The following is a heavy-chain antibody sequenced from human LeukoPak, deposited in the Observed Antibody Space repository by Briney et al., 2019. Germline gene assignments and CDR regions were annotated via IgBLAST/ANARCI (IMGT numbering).Heavy chain of an antibody. J-gene: IGHJ6*02. CDR3: ARGGGLDV. CDR1: GFTFSSYW. V-gene: IGHV3-7*03. Sequence: GGSLRLSCAASGFTFSSYWMNWARQAPGKGLELVASINLNGNVNYYVDSVKGRFTISRDNAKNSLYLQMSNLRVEATAVYFCARGGGLDVWGQGATVTVSS. CDR2: INLNGNVN. D-gene: IGHD3-16*01.